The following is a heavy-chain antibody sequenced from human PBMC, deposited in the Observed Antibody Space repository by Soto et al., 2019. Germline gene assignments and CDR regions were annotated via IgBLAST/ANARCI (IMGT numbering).Heavy chain of an antibody. CDR3: AREKKQQLVPNWFDP. CDR2: INSDGSST. Sequence: PVGSLRLSCAASGFTFSSYWMHWVRQAPGKGLVWVSRINSDGSSTSYADSVKGRFTISRDNAKNTLYLQMNSLRAEDTAVYYCAREKKQQLVPNWFDPWGQGTLVTVSS. J-gene: IGHJ5*02. D-gene: IGHD6-13*01. CDR1: GFTFSSYW. V-gene: IGHV3-74*01.